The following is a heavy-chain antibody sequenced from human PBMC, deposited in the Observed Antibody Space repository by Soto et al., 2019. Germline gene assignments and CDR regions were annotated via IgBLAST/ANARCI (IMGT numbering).Heavy chain of an antibody. D-gene: IGHD2-15*01. CDR1: GGSISSYC. V-gene: IGHV4-59*08. CDR3: ARRVVVAAPEHWFDP. Sequence: PSETLSLTCTVSGGSISSYCLSWIRQPPGKGLEWIGYIYYSGSTNYNPSLKSRVTISVDTSKNQFSLKLSSVTAADTAVYYCARRVVVAAPEHWFDPWGQGTLVTVSS. CDR2: IYYSGST. J-gene: IGHJ5*02.